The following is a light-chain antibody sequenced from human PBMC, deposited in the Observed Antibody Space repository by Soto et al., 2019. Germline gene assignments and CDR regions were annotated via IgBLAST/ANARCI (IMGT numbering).Light chain of an antibody. CDR2: AAS. CDR3: QQYNNWPPLT. Sequence: ESVMSQSPATLSVSPGERATLSCRARQSVSTNLAWYQQKPGQAHRLLIYAASTRSTGIPARLSGSGSATEFTLTISILQSEDFAGYYCQQYNNWPPLTFGGGTKVEI. V-gene: IGKV3-15*01. CDR1: QSVSTN. J-gene: IGKJ4*01.